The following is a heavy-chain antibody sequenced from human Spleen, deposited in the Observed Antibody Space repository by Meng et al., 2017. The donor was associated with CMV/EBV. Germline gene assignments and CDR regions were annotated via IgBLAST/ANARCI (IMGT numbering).Heavy chain of an antibody. CDR1: GWPFNGYF. D-gene: IGHD2-2*01. V-gene: IGHV4-34*01. Sequence: LETLSLTCAVYGWPFNGYFWTWVRQLPGKGLEWIGEINHTGSTNFNASLKSRVTMSVDRSKNHFSLKLRSVTAADTDVYYCATDRVCSTTSCYGGVMDYYHYGMDVWGQGTTVTVSS. CDR3: ATDRVCSTTSCYGGVMDYYHYGMDV. CDR2: INHTGST. J-gene: IGHJ6*02.